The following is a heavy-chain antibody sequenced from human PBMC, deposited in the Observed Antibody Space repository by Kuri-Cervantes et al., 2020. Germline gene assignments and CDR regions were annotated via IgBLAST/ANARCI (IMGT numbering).Heavy chain of an antibody. V-gene: IGHV4-34*01. Sequence: SETLSLTCAVYGGSFSGYYWSWIRQPPGKGLEWIGEINHSGSTNYNPSLKSRVTISVDTSKNQFSLKLSSVTAADTAVYYCARGSGYNYYYYYGMDVWGQGTMVTVSS. CDR1: GGSFSGYY. J-gene: IGHJ6*02. CDR2: INHSGST. CDR3: ARGSGYNYYYYYGMDV. D-gene: IGHD5-24*01.